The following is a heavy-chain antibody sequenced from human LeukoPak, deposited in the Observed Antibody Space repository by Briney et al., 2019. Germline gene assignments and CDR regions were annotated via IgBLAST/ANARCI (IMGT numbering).Heavy chain of an antibody. J-gene: IGHJ3*02. CDR1: DYTFTSYG. CDR3: ARPLRGGAFDI. V-gene: IGHV1-18*01. CDR2: ISTYNGNT. Sequence: ASVKVSCKASDYTFTSYGISWVRQAPGQGLEWMGWISTYNGNTNYAQKLQGRVTMTTDTSTSTTYMELRSLRSDDTAVYYCARPLRGGAFDIWGQGTMVTVSS.